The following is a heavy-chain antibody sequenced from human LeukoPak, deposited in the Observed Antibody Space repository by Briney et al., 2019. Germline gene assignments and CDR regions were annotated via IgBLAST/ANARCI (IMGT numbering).Heavy chain of an antibody. CDR3: AKGNGDYAIHPDY. V-gene: IGHV3-23*01. Sequence: GGSLRLSCAASGFTFSSYAMTWVRQAPGKGLEWGSPISGSGSNTYYADSVKGRFTISRDNSKKTLYLQMKSLRDDDTAVYYCAKGNGDYAIHPDYWGQGTLVTVSS. D-gene: IGHD4-17*01. CDR2: ISGSGSNT. CDR1: GFTFSSYA. J-gene: IGHJ4*02.